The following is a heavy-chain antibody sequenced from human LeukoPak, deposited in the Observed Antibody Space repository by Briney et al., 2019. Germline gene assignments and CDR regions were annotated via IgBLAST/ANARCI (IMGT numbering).Heavy chain of an antibody. J-gene: IGHJ3*02. Sequence: GGSLRLSCAASGFTFSSYWMSWVRQAPGKGLEWVAVISDDGSNKYYADSVKGRFTISRDNSKNTLYLQMSSLRPEDTAVHYCARVDDLDAFDIWGQGTMVTVSS. CDR1: GFTFSSYW. V-gene: IGHV3-30*03. CDR3: ARVDDLDAFDI. D-gene: IGHD2-2*03. CDR2: ISDDGSNK.